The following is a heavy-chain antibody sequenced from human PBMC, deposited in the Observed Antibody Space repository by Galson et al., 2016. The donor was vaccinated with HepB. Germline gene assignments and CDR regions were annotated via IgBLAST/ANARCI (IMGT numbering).Heavy chain of an antibody. CDR2: ISHSSSFT. CDR1: GFTFSDFY. V-gene: IGHV3-11*06. J-gene: IGHJ3*02. Sequence: LRLSCAASGFTFSDFYMTWMRRAPGKSLEWVSYISHSSSFTDYADSVKGRFIISRDNVRNSLFLQMSSLRAEDTALYFCARGRAPKTLDTFDIWGQGTMVTVSS. CDR3: ARGRAPKTLDTFDI.